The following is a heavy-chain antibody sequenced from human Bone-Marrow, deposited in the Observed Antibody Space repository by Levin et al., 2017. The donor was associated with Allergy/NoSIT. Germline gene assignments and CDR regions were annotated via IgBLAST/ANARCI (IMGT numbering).Heavy chain of an antibody. D-gene: IGHD3-9*01. J-gene: IGHJ6*02. CDR1: GGSISSYY. V-gene: IGHV4-59*08. CDR2: IYYGGST. CDR3: ASLKLRYFDWLSPAYGVDV. Sequence: SETLSLTCTVSGGSISSYYWSWIRQPPGKGLEYIGYIYYGGSTNDNPSLRGRVTISADTSKNQFFLKLNSVTAADTAVYYCASLKLRYFDWLSPAYGVDVWGQGTTVTVSS.